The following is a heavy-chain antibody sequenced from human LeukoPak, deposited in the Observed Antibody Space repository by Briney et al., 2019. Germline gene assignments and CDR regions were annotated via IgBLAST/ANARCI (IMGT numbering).Heavy chain of an antibody. CDR3: AHRRNYYDTGAFDI. J-gene: IGHJ3*02. Sequence: ESGPTLVNPTQTLTLTCTFSGFSLSTSGVGVGWIRQPPGKALEWLALIYWNDDKRYSPSLKSRLTITKDTSKNQVVLTMTNMDPVDTATYYCAHRRNYYDTGAFDIWGQGTMVTVSS. D-gene: IGHD3-22*01. CDR2: IYWNDDK. CDR1: GFSLSTSGVG. V-gene: IGHV2-5*01.